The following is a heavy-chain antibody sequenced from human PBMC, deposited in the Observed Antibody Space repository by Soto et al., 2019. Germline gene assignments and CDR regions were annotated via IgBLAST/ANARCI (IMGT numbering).Heavy chain of an antibody. CDR3: ATSTGWPGFDF. J-gene: IGHJ4*02. CDR1: GGSISRYY. D-gene: IGHD2-8*02. Sequence: QVQLQESGPGLVKPSETLSLTCSVSGGSISRYYCSWVRQPPGKGLEWIGHMHYSGNTRYNPSLKSRATVSLDTSKNQFSPKLSSVTAADTAVYYCATSTGWPGFDFWGQGTLATVSS. CDR2: MHYSGNT. V-gene: IGHV4-59*08.